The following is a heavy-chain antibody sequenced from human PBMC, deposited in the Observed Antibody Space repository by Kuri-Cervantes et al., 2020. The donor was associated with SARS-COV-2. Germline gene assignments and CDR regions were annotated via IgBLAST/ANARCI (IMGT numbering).Heavy chain of an antibody. V-gene: IGHV4-59*12. D-gene: IGHD1-26*01. CDR1: GGSISSYY. CDR3: ASQGVGAHRGQDY. CDR2: IYYSGST. J-gene: IGHJ4*02. Sequence: SETLSLTCTVSGGSISSYYWSWIRQPPGKGLEWIGYIYYSGSTNYNPSLKSRVTISVDTSKNQFSLKLSSVTAADTAVYYWASQGVGAHRGQDYWGQGTLVTVSS.